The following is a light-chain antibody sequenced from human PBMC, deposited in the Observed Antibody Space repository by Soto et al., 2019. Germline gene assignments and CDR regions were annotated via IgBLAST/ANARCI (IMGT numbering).Light chain of an antibody. CDR2: GAS. CDR1: QSVNSN. CDR3: QQYYSYPIT. J-gene: IGKJ5*01. V-gene: IGKV3-15*01. Sequence: EIVMTQSPATLSVSPGERATLSCRASQSVNSNLAWYQQKLGQAPRVLIYGASTRATGIPARFSGSGSGTDFTLTISCLQSEDFATYYCQQYYSYPITFGQGTRLEIK.